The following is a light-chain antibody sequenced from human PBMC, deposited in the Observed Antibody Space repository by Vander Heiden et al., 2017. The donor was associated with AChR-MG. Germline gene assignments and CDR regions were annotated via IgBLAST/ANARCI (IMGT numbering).Light chain of an antibody. V-gene: IGKV3-20*01. CDR3: QQDSSSLLT. J-gene: IGKJ4*01. CDR2: GAS. CDR1: QSVNSNY. Sequence: DIVSTQSPGILSWSPGERATISCRATQSVNSNYVAWYQQKPGQAPRLIIYGASSRATGIPDRCSGSGSGADFTLTISRLEHEDFAVYYCQQDSSSLLTFGGGTKVEIK.